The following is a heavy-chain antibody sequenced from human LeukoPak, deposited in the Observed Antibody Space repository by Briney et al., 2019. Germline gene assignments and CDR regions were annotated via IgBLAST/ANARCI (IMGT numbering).Heavy chain of an antibody. CDR3: ARDSSILVGANYYMDV. V-gene: IGHV4-61*02. CDR1: GGSISRNSDY. J-gene: IGHJ6*03. D-gene: IGHD1-26*01. CDR2: IYFSGTT. Sequence: SETLSLTCTVSGGSISRNSDYWSWIRRPAGKRLEWIGRIYFSGTTNYTPSLKSRVTISVDTSKNQFSLKLSSVTAADTAVYYCARDSSILVGANYYMDVWGKGTTVTVSS.